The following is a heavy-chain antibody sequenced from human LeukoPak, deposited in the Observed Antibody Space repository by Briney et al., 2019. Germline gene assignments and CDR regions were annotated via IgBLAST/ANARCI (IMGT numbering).Heavy chain of an antibody. J-gene: IGHJ4*02. CDR3: ARDSGTYSYFDY. CDR1: GYTFTSYG. CDR2: IIPIFGTA. D-gene: IGHD1-26*01. V-gene: IGHV1-69*13. Sequence: GASVKVSCKASGYTFTSYGISWVRQAPGQGLEWMGGIIPIFGTANYAQKFQGRVTITADESTSTAYMELSSLRSEDTAVYYCARDSGTYSYFDYWGQGTLVTVSS.